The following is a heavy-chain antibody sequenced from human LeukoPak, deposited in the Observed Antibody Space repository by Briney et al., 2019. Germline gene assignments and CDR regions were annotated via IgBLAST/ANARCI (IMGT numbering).Heavy chain of an antibody. CDR3: ARDYGYYYDSSGYAPSESNWYFDL. V-gene: IGHV4-38-2*02. J-gene: IGHJ2*01. CDR1: GYFISSGYY. CDR2: IHHSGST. D-gene: IGHD3-22*01. Sequence: SETLSLTCTVSGYFISSGYYWGWIRQPPGKGLQWVGSIHHSGSTNYNPSLKSRVTISVDKSKNQFSLKLSSVTAADTAVYYCARDYGYYYDSSGYAPSESNWYFDLWGRGTLVTVSS.